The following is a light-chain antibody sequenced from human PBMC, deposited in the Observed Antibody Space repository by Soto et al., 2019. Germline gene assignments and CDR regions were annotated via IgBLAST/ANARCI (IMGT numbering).Light chain of an antibody. CDR3: QQYNNWPPKLT. CDR1: QDISNY. CDR2: DAS. V-gene: IGKV1-33*01. Sequence: DIQMTQSPSSLSASVGDRVTITCQASQDISNYLNWYQQKPGKAPKLLIYDASNLETGVPSRCSGSGSGTDFTFTISSLQPEDIATYYCQQYNNWPPKLTFGGGTKVEIK. J-gene: IGKJ4*01.